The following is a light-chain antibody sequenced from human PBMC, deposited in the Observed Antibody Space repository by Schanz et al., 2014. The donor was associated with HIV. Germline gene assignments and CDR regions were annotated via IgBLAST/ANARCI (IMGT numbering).Light chain of an antibody. V-gene: IGLV1-47*01. CDR1: SSNIGSNY. Sequence: QSVLTQPPSASGTPGQRVTMSCSGSSSNIGSNYVHWYQQVPGTAPKLLIYRNNRRPSGVPDRFSGSKSGTSASLAISGLRSEDEADYYCYSYAGSRVFGGGTKLTVL. CDR3: YSYAGSRV. J-gene: IGLJ3*02. CDR2: RNN.